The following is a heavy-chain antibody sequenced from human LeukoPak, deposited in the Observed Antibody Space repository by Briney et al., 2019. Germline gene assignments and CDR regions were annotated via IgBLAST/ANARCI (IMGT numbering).Heavy chain of an antibody. V-gene: IGHV1-69*05. Sequence: ASVKVSCKASGGTFSSYVISWVRQAPGQGLEWMGRIIPIFGTANYAQKFQGRVTITTDESTSTAYMELSSLRSEDTAVYYCARSDSSGSDYWGQGTLVTVSS. CDR3: ARSDSSGSDY. CDR2: IIPIFGTA. CDR1: GGTFSSYV. J-gene: IGHJ4*02. D-gene: IGHD6-19*01.